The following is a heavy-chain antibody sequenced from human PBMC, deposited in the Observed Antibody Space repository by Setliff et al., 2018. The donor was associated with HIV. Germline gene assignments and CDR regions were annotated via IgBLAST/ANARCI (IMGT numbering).Heavy chain of an antibody. CDR3: ARGDYGSGSYYPYYFYYGMDV. Sequence: SVKVSCKTSGYTFTSYDINWVRQAPGQGLEWMGRIIPISGTANNAQKFQGRVTITADESTSTAYMELSSLRSEDTAVYYCARGDYGSGSYYPYYFYYGMDVWGQGTTVTVSS. V-gene: IGHV1-69*13. CDR2: IIPISGTA. CDR1: GYTFTSYD. J-gene: IGHJ6*02. D-gene: IGHD3-10*01.